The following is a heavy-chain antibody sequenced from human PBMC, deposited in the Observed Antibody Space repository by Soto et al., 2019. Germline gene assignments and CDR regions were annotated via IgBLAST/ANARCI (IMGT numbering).Heavy chain of an antibody. CDR2: MNPNSGNT. CDR1: GYTFTSYD. V-gene: IGHV1-8*01. Sequence: GASVKVSCKASGYTFTSYDINWVRQATGQGLEWMGWMNPNSGNTGYAQKFQGRVTMTRNTSISTAYMELSSLRSEDTAVYYCAREGIAVAGYYYYYYYMDVWGKGTTVTVS. J-gene: IGHJ6*03. D-gene: IGHD6-19*01. CDR3: AREGIAVAGYYYYYYYMDV.